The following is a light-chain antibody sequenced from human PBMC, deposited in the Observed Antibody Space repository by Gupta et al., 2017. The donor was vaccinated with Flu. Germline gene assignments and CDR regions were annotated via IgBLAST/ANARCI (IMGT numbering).Light chain of an antibody. Sequence: SVTTGQADPRDSNSRPCRAYQTGINNLAWFQQKPGHAPRRLIYEGSTRATGIPARFSGSGSRTDFTLKISRVEAEDDAVYFCKRCKDRSSFGEGTTVEI. V-gene: IGKV2-30*01. CDR1: PCRAYQTGINN. J-gene: IGKJ2*01. CDR3: KRCKDRSS. CDR2: EGS.